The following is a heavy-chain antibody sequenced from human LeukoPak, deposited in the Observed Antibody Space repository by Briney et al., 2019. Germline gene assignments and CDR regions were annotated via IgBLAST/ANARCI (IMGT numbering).Heavy chain of an antibody. J-gene: IGHJ4*02. CDR1: GGSFSGYY. CDR2: INHSGST. D-gene: IGHD6-13*01. V-gene: IGHV4-34*01. CDR3: ARYGSSSWYSYYFDY. Sequence: SETLSLTCAVYGGSFSGYYWSWIRQPPGKGLEWIGEINHSGSTNYNPSLKSRVTISVDTSKNQFSLKLSSVTAADTAVYYCARYGSSSWYSYYFDYWGQGTLVTVSS.